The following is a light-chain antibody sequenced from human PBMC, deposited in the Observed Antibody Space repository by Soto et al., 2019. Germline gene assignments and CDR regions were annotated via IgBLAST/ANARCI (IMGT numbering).Light chain of an antibody. J-gene: IGKJ2*01. CDR1: QSVGSY. V-gene: IGKV3-11*01. CDR2: DAS. CDR3: QQRTDWPRYT. Sequence: EIVLTQSPATLSLSPGERATLSCRGSQSVGSYLAWYQHKPGQAPRLLIYDASNRATGIPVRFSGSGSGTDFTLTISSLESEDFAVYYCQQRTDWPRYTFGQGTNLEIK.